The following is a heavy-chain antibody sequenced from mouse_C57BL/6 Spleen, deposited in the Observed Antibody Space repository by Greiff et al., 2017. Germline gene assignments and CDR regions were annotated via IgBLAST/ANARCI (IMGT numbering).Heavy chain of an antibody. CDR1: GFNIKNTY. CDR3: ASPAYGSSYWFAY. Sequence: VQLQQSVAELVRPGASVKLSCTASGFNIKNTYMHWVKQRPEQGLEWIGRIDPANGNTKYAPKFQGKATITADTSSNTAYLQLSSLTSEDTAIYYCASPAYGSSYWFAYWGQGTLVTVSA. CDR2: IDPANGNT. J-gene: IGHJ3*01. V-gene: IGHV14-3*01. D-gene: IGHD1-1*01.